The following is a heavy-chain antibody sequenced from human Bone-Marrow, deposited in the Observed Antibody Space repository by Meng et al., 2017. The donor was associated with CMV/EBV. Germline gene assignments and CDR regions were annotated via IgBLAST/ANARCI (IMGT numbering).Heavy chain of an antibody. CDR2: ISSSSSYI. CDR1: GFTFSSYS. Sequence: GESLKISCAACGFTFSSYSMNWVRQAPGKGLEWVSSISSSSSYIYYADSVKGRFTISRDNAKNSLYLQMNSLRAEDTAVYYCARRTRGYSLYNDYWGQGTLVTVSS. D-gene: IGHD5-18*01. V-gene: IGHV3-21*01. J-gene: IGHJ4*02. CDR3: ARRTRGYSLYNDY.